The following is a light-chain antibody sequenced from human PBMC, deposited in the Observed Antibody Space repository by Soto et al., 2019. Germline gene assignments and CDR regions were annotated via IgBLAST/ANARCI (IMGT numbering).Light chain of an antibody. Sequence: EIVMTLSPATLSVSTAARARPSCRASQNVSNNLAWYQQKPGQAPRLLIYGASTRAAGIPDRFSGSGSGTEVTLTISGLQPEDVATYYCQKYNSDLITFGQGTRLEIK. CDR3: QKYNSDLIT. CDR2: GAS. J-gene: IGKJ5*01. CDR1: QNVSNN. V-gene: IGKV3-15*01.